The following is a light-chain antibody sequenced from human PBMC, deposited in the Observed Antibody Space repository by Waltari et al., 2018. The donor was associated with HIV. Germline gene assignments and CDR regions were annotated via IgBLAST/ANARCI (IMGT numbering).Light chain of an antibody. CDR1: TGAVTNNNY. J-gene: IGLJ3*02. Sequence: VVTQEPSLSVSPGEPVTLTCSSDTGAVTNNNYVNWVQVKPGPSPRALIYSGIKTHHWTSPHVSASLVGDKAVLTLTGVRPDDEADYFCLLYYYCIYLFGGGTRLTVL. V-gene: IGLV7-43*01. CDR3: LLYYYCIYL. CDR2: SGI.